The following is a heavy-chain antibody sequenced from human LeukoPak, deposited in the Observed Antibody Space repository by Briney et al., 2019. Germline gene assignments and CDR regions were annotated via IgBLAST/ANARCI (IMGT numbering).Heavy chain of an antibody. CDR2: IYYSGST. V-gene: IGHV4-39*01. CDR3: ARHSTHYDILTGYRAPLSYYYGMDV. CDR1: GGSISSSSYY. J-gene: IGHJ6*02. D-gene: IGHD3-9*01. Sequence: SETLSLTCTVSGGSISSSSYYGGWIRQPPGKELEWIGSIYYSGSTYYNPSLKSRVTISVDTSKNQFSLKLSSVTAADTAVYYCARHSTHYDILTGYRAPLSYYYGMDVWGQGTTVTVSS.